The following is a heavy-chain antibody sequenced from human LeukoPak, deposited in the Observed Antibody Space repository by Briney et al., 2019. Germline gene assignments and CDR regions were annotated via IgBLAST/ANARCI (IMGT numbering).Heavy chain of an antibody. D-gene: IGHD5-12*01. CDR2: ISYDGSNK. J-gene: IGHJ4*02. V-gene: IGHV3-30*18. CDR3: VKDTISGYSGYDYFDY. CDR1: GFTFSSYG. Sequence: GGSLRLSCAASGFTFSSYGMHWVHQAPGKGLEWVAVISYDGSNKYYADSVKGRSTISRDNSKNTLYLQMNSLRAEDTAVYYCVKDTISGYSGYDYFDYWGQGTLVTVSS.